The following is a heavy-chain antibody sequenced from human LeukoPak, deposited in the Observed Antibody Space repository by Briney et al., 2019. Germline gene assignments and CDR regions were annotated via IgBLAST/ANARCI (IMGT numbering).Heavy chain of an antibody. Sequence: ASVKVSCKASGGTFSSYAISWVRQAPGQGLEWMGRIIPILGIANYAQKFQGRVTITADKSTSTAYMELGSLRSEDTAVYYCARDLTISGYGMDVWGQGTTVTVSS. CDR2: IIPILGIA. J-gene: IGHJ6*02. CDR3: ARDLTISGYGMDV. V-gene: IGHV1-69*04. D-gene: IGHD3-3*01. CDR1: GGTFSSYA.